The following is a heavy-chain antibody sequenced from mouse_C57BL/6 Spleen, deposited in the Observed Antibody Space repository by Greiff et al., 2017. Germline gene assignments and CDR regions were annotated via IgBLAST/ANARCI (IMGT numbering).Heavy chain of an antibody. V-gene: IGHV1-52*01. CDR1: GYTFTSYW. Sequence: QVQLQQPGAELVRPGSSVKLSCKASGYTFTSYWMHWVKQRPIQGLEWIGNIDPSDSEPHYNQKFKDKATLTVDKSSSTAYMQLSSLTSEDSAVYYCARQGRGPSYYFDYWGQGTTLTVSS. CDR3: ARQGRGPSYYFDY. J-gene: IGHJ2*01. D-gene: IGHD3-3*01. CDR2: IDPSDSEP.